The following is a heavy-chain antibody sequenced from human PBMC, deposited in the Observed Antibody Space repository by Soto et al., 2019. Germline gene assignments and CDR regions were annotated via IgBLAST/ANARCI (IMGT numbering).Heavy chain of an antibody. CDR3: ARGYYYIS. CDR1: GVTVSNNY. V-gene: IGHV3-53*01. J-gene: IGHJ5*02. Sequence: EVQLVESGGGLIQPGGSLRLSCAASGVTVSNNYMSWVRQAPGKGLEWVSVIYPGGSTYYADSVKGRFTISRDSSTNTLYLQMNTLRAEDTALYYCARGYYYISWGQGTLVTVSS. CDR2: IYPGGST. D-gene: IGHD3-22*01.